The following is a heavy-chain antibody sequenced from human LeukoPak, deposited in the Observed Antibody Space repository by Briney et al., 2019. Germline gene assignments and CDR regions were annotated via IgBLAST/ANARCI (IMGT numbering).Heavy chain of an antibody. D-gene: IGHD1-26*01. J-gene: IGHJ4*02. CDR3: ARVGATFDY. CDR1: GYTFTDYY. CDR2: MNPNSGGT. V-gene: IGHV1-2*02. Sequence: ASVKVSCEASGYTFTDYYIHWVRQAPGQGLEWMAWMNPNSGGTNYARKFQGRVTMTRDTSISTAYMELSRLRSDDTAVYYCARVGATFDYWGQGTLVTVSS.